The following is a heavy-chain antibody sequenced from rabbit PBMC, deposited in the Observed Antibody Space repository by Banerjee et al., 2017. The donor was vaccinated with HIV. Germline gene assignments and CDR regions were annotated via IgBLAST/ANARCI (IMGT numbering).Heavy chain of an antibody. V-gene: IGHV1S45*01. CDR2: GYPDGIGST. CDR1: GFSFSTSYY. CDR3: ARGSAAMTMLITGYYLGL. Sequence: QEQLEESGGDLVKPEGSLTLTCTASGFSFSTSYYICWVRQAPGKGLEWIGCGYPDGIGSTAYASWAKGRFTISKTSSTTVTLQMTSLTAADTVTYFCARGSAAMTMLITGYYLGLWGPGTLVTVS. J-gene: IGHJ4*01. D-gene: IGHD2-1*01.